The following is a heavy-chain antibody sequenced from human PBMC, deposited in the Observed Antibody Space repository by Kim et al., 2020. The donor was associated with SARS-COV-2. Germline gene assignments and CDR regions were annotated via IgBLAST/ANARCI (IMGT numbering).Heavy chain of an antibody. CDR3: ARDYGGNYVFDL. CDR1: GFTFSTFE. CDR2: INPGGNII. V-gene: IGHV3-48*03. D-gene: IGHD1-26*01. Sequence: GGSLRLSCAASGFTFSTFEMNWIRQAPGKGLEWVSYINPGGNIIYYADSVKGRFTISRDHAKNSLYLQMKSLRAEDTAVYYCARDYGGNYVFDLWGQGAL. J-gene: IGHJ4*02.